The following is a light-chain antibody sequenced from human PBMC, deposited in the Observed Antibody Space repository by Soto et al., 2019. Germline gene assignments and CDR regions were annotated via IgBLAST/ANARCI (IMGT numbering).Light chain of an antibody. CDR3: CSYSGPSTPYV. Sequence: QSVLTQPASVSGSPGQSIIISCTGTSNNVGSHNLVSWYQQHPGKAPKLMISEVTKRPSGVSHRFSGSESGNTASLTISGLQTEDEADYYCCSYSGPSTPYVFGTGTKVTVL. V-gene: IGLV2-23*02. J-gene: IGLJ1*01. CDR2: EVT. CDR1: SNNVGSHNL.